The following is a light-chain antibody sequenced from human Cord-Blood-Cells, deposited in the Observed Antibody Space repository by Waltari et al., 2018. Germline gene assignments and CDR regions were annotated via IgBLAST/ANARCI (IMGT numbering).Light chain of an antibody. Sequence: DIQLTQSPSSLSASVRARVTITCRASQSISSYLNWYQQKPGKAPKLLSYAASSLQSGVPSRFSGSGSGTDFTLTISSLQPEDFATYYCQQSYSTPYTFGQGTKLEIK. J-gene: IGKJ2*01. V-gene: IGKV1-39*01. CDR2: AAS. CDR3: QQSYSTPYT. CDR1: QSISSY.